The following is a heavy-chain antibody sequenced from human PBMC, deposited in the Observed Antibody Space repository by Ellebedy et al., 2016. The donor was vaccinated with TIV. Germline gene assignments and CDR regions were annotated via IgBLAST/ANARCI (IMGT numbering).Heavy chain of an antibody. CDR3: ARSGSDDSSGYYRRAYYYYMDV. V-gene: IGHV3-7*01. CDR2: IKQDGSEK. J-gene: IGHJ6*03. D-gene: IGHD3-22*01. Sequence: GGSLRLXXAASGFTFSSYWMSWVRQAPGKGLEWVANIKQDGSEKYYVDSVKGRFTISRDNAKNSLYLQMNSLRAEDTAVYYCARSGSDDSSGYYRRAYYYYMDVWGKGTTVTVSS. CDR1: GFTFSSYW.